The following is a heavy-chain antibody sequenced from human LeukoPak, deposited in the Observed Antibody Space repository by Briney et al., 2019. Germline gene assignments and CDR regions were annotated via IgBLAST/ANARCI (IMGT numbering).Heavy chain of an antibody. Sequence: SETLSLTCTASGYAISSGFYWGWIRSPPGKGLEWIGTVYQTGSTSYNPSLKSRVTISVDTSKNHFSLRLTSVTAADTAVYYCARFGELANNDSFDVWGQGTKVTVSS. CDR2: VYQTGST. CDR3: ARFGELANNDSFDV. CDR1: GYAISSGFY. J-gene: IGHJ3*01. D-gene: IGHD1-26*01. V-gene: IGHV4-38-2*02.